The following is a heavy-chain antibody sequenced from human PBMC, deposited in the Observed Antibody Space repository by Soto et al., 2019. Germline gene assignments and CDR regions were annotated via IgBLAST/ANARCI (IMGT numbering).Heavy chain of an antibody. CDR2: VSGSGGAT. J-gene: IGHJ6*03. D-gene: IGHD2-15*01. CDR3: AKCDIVVPPAYYMDF. Sequence: EVQLLESGGGLVQPGGSLRLSCVASGFTFSSYAMSWVRQAPGKGLEWVSLVSGSGGATYYADSVKGRFTISKDNFKNTVYLKMNSLGAEDTAIYYCAKCDIVVPPAYYMDFWGKGTTVIVS. V-gene: IGHV3-23*01. CDR1: GFTFSSYA.